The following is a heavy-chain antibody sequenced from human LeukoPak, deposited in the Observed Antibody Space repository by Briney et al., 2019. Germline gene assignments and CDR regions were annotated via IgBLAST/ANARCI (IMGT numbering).Heavy chain of an antibody. D-gene: IGHD2-15*01. CDR1: GGSISSYY. J-gene: IGHJ4*02. CDR2: IYYSGST. CDR3: ARPPYCSGGSCYFDY. V-gene: IGHV4-59*01. Sequence: SETLSLTCTVSGGSISSYYWSWIRQPPGKGLEWIGYIYYSGSTNYNPSLKSRVTISVDTSKNQFSLKLSSVTAADTAMYYCARPPYCSGGSCYFDYWGQGTLVTVSS.